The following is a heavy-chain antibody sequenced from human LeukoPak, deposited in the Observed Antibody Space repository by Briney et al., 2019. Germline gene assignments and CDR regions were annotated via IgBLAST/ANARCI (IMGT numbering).Heavy chain of an antibody. J-gene: IGHJ4*02. CDR2: ISSSSSTI. CDR3: ARDYYDSSGYDY. D-gene: IGHD3-22*01. Sequence: GGSLRLSCAASGFTFSSYSMNWVRQAPGKGLEWVPYISSSSSTIYYADSVKGRFTISRGNAKNSLYLQMNSLGDEDTAVYYCARDYYDSSGYDYWGQGTLVTVSS. V-gene: IGHV3-48*02. CDR1: GFTFSSYS.